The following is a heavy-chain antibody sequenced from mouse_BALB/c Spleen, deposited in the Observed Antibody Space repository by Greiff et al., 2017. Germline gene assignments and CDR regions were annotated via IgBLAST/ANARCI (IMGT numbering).Heavy chain of an antibody. CDR1: GYTFTSYY. D-gene: IGHD2-10*02. J-gene: IGHJ3*01. CDR3: TRGGYGAWFAY. CDR2: INPSNGGT. V-gene: IGHV1S81*02. Sequence: VQLQQSGAELVKPGASVKLSCKASGYTFTSYYMYWVKQRPGQGLEWIGEINPSNGGTNFNEKFKSKATLTVDKSSSTAYMQLSSLTSEDSAVYYGTRGGYGAWFAYWGQGTLVTVSA.